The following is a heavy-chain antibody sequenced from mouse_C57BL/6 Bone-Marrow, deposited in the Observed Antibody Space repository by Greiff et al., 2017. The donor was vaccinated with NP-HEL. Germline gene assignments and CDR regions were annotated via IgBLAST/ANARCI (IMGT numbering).Heavy chain of an antibody. CDR1: GFNIKDDY. D-gene: IGHD1-1*01. V-gene: IGHV14-4*01. CDR2: IDPENGDT. J-gene: IGHJ2*01. CDR3: TTLYYYGSTGHFDY. Sequence: EVKLMESGAELVRPGASVKLSCTASGFNIKDDYMHWVKQRPEQGLEWIGWIDPENGDTEYASKFQGKATITADTSSNTAYLQLSSLTSEDAAVYYCTTLYYYGSTGHFDYWGQGTTLTVSS.